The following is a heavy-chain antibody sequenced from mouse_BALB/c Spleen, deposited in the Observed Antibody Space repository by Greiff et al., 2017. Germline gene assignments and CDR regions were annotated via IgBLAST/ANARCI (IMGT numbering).Heavy chain of an antibody. J-gene: IGHJ2*01. CDR1: GISITTGNYR. Sequence: EVQVVESGPGLVKPSQTVSLTCTVTGISITTGNYRWSWIRQFPGNKLEWIGYIYYSGTITYNPSLTSRTTITRDTSKNQFFLEMNSLTAEDTATYYCARDRSSMITGFDYWGQGTTLTVSS. CDR2: IYYSGTI. V-gene: IGHV3-5*02. CDR3: ARDRSSMITGFDY. D-gene: IGHD2-4*01.